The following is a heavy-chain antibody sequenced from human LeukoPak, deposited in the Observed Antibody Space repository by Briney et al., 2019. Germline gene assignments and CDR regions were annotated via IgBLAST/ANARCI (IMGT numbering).Heavy chain of an antibody. D-gene: IGHD3-3*01. CDR3: AKEDNFWRAFDY. CDR1: GXTFSSYG. V-gene: IGHV3-30*18. Sequence: GKSRRLSCAASGXTFSSYGVHWVSQAPGKGLEWVAVISYDGSNKYYADSVKGPLTISRDNSKNTLYLQMNSLRAEDTAVYYCAKEDNFWRAFDYWGQGTLVTVSS. J-gene: IGHJ4*02. CDR2: ISYDGSNK.